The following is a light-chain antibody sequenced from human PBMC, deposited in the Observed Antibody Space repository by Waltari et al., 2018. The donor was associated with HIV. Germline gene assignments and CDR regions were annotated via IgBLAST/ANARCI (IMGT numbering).Light chain of an antibody. J-gene: IGLJ2*01. CDR1: SSDIGPYKY. CDR2: EVS. CDR3: QAWDSSTVL. V-gene: IGLV2-14*01. Sequence: QSAPTQPASVSGSPGQSITISCTGTSSDIGPYKYVSWYQQSPGKAPKLMIYEVSNRPSGVSNRFSGSRSGNIATLTISGAQAMDEAAYFCQAWDSSTVLFGGGTKLTVL.